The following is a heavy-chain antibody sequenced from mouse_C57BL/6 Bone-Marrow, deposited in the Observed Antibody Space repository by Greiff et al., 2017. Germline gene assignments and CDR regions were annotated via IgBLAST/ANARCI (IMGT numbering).Heavy chain of an antibody. CDR3: RIVLITTVVAPHDY. Sequence: VQLQQSGTVLARPGASVKMSCKTSGYTFTSYWMHWVKQRPGQGLEWIGAIYPGNSDTSYNQKFKGKAKLTAVTSASTAYMALSSLTNEDSAVYYCRIVLITTVVAPHDYWGQGTTLTVSS. J-gene: IGHJ2*01. V-gene: IGHV1-5*01. CDR1: GYTFTSYW. D-gene: IGHD1-1*01. CDR2: IYPGNSDT.